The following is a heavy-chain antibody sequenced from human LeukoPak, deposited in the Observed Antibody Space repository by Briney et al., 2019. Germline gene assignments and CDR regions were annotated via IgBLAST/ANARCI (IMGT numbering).Heavy chain of an antibody. D-gene: IGHD3-10*01. Sequence: GGSLRLSCAASGFTFSSYGMHWVRQAPGKGLEWVAFIRYDGSNKYYADSVKGRFTISRDNSKNTLYLQMNSLRAEDTAVYYCARSLGPWFGELSWFDPWGQGTLVTVSS. CDR3: ARSLGPWFGELSWFDP. CDR2: IRYDGSNK. CDR1: GFTFSSYG. J-gene: IGHJ5*02. V-gene: IGHV3-30*02.